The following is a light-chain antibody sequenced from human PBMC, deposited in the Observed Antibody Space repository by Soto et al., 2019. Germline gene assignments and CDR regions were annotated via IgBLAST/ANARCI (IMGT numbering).Light chain of an antibody. CDR2: AAS. V-gene: IGKV1-39*01. Sequence: DIQMTQSPSSLSASVGDRVSITCRASQSISSYVNWYQQKPGKAPKLLIFAASRLHTGVPLRFSGSGSGTDFTLTISRLQPEDFAVYYCHHYGRSPGTFGQGTKVEIK. CDR3: HHYGRSPGT. CDR1: QSISSY. J-gene: IGKJ1*01.